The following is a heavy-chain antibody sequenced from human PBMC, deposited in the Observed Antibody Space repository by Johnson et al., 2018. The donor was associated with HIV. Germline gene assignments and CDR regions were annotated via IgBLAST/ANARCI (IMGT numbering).Heavy chain of an antibody. CDR3: AREKEMTRLGAFDV. V-gene: IGHV3-23*03. CDR1: RFTFSSYA. CDR2: MHSDGSRT. J-gene: IGHJ3*01. Sequence: VQLVESGGGLVQPGGSLRLSCAASRFTFSSYAMSWVRQAPGKGLEWVSRMHSDGSRTTYADSVNGRFTISRDNAKNTLYLQMKTLRAEDTAIYYCAREKEMTRLGAFDVWGQGTVVTVSS. D-gene: IGHD3-16*01.